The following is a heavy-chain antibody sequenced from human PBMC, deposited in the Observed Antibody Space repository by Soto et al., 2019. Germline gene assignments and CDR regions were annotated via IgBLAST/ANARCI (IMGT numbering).Heavy chain of an antibody. Sequence: GGSLRLSCAASGFTFSSYAMSWVRQAPGKGLEWVSAISGSGGSTYYADSVKGRFTISRDNSKNTLYLQMNSLRAEDTAVYYCAKKPWIQLWGKSFDYWGQGTLVTVSS. J-gene: IGHJ4*02. CDR2: ISGSGGST. D-gene: IGHD5-18*01. CDR1: GFTFSSYA. CDR3: AKKPWIQLWGKSFDY. V-gene: IGHV3-23*01.